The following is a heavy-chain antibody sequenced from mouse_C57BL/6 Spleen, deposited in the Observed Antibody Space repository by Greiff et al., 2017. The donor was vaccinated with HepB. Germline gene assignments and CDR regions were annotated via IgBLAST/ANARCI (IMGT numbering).Heavy chain of an antibody. CDR3: ARSGITTVGATRYFDV. CDR1: GYTFTSYW. Sequence: QVQLQQPGAELVKPGASVKLSCKASGYTFTSYWMQWVKQRPGQGLEWIGEIDPSDSYTNYNQKFKGKATLTVDTSSSTAYMQLSSLTSEDSAVYYCARSGITTVGATRYFDVWGTGTTVTVSS. CDR2: IDPSDSYT. V-gene: IGHV1-50*01. D-gene: IGHD1-1*01. J-gene: IGHJ1*03.